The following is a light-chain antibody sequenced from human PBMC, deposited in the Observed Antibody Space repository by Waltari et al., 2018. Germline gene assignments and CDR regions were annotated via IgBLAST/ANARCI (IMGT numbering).Light chain of an antibody. Sequence: EVVLTQSPGTLYLSPGERATLSCRASQSVSRSRIAWYLHRPGQAPRLLIYGASGRATGIPDRFSGSGSGTDFSLTISRVEPEDFAVYYCQQFGSSVMYTFGQGTKLEIK. J-gene: IGKJ2*01. CDR2: GAS. CDR3: QQFGSSVMYT. V-gene: IGKV3-20*01. CDR1: QSVSRSR.